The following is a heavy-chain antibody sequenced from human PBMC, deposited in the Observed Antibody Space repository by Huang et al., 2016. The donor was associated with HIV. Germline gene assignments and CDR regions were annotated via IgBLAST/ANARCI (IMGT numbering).Heavy chain of an antibody. CDR2: ISETGSVI. CDR1: GFSFSSCN. Sequence: EEQLVESGGGLVQPGGSLRLSCAASGFSFSSCNMNWVRQAPGKGLEWLSDISETGSVITYAYSVKGRFTVSRDNAKNSLYLQMDSLRAEDTAVYYCARGYSSSWLYNWGQGTLVTVSS. CDR3: ARGYSSSWLYN. V-gene: IGHV3-48*01. J-gene: IGHJ4*02. D-gene: IGHD6-13*01.